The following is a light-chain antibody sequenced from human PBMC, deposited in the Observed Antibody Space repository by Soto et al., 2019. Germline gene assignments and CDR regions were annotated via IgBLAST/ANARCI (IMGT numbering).Light chain of an antibody. J-gene: IGKJ4*01. CDR2: AAS. V-gene: IGKV1-39*01. CDR1: QSISSY. CDR3: QRPPR. Sequence: DIQMTQSPSSLSASVGDRVTITCRASQSISSYLNWYQQKPGKAPKLLIYAASSLQSGVPSRFSGSGSGTDFTLTISSLPPEDFATYYCQRPPRFGGGTKVEIK.